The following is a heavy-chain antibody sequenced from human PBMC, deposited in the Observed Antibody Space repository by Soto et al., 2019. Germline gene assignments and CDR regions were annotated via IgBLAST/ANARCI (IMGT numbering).Heavy chain of an antibody. Sequence: PGGSLRLSCAASGFTVSSNYMTWVRQAPGKGLEWVSIIYDSGSTFYADSVKGRFTISRDNSKNTLYLQMNSVRAEDTAVYYCARATRAPDTVTSYAYYFDYWGQGTLVTVSS. CDR3: ARATRAPDTVTSYAYYFDY. D-gene: IGHD4-17*01. J-gene: IGHJ4*02. V-gene: IGHV3-53*01. CDR2: IYDSGST. CDR1: GFTVSSNY.